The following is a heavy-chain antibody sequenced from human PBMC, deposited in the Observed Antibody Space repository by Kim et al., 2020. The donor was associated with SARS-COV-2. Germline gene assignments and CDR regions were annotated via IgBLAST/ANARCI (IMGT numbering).Heavy chain of an antibody. V-gene: IGHV3-49*02. CDR3: TREPLGYDSSVF. Sequence: EYAASVKGRFTISRDDSKSIAYLQMNSLKTEDTAVYYCTREPLGYDSSVFWGQGTTVTVSS. J-gene: IGHJ6*02. D-gene: IGHD3-22*01.